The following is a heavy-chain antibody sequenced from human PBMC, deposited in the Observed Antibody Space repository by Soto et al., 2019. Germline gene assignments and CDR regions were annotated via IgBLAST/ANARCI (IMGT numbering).Heavy chain of an antibody. CDR2: ISYDGSNK. Sequence: GSLRLSCAASGFTFSSYAMHWVRQAPGKGLEWVAVISYDGSNKYYADSVKGRFTISRDNSKNTLYLQMNSLRAEDTAVYYCARDRVGYDFWGQGTLVTVSS. D-gene: IGHD3-3*01. V-gene: IGHV3-30-3*01. J-gene: IGHJ4*02. CDR1: GFTFSSYA. CDR3: ARDRVGYDF.